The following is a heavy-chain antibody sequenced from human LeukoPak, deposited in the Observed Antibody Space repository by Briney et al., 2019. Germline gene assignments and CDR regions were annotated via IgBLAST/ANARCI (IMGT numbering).Heavy chain of an antibody. CDR1: GFTFSSNA. Sequence: PGGALRLSSAASGFTFSSNAMSWVPQAPGEGLEWGSAIIGSGGSTYYADSVKGRFTISRDNSKNTLYLHMNSPRAEATAVYYCAKVMSRYSYDKKADYWGPGTLVTVSS. J-gene: IGHJ4*02. D-gene: IGHD5-18*01. CDR3: AKVMSRYSYDKKADY. V-gene: IGHV3-23*01. CDR2: IIGSGGST.